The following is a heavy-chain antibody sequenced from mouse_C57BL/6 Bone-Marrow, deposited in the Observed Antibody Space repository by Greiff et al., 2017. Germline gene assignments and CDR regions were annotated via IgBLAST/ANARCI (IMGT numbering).Heavy chain of an antibody. CDR3: ARKRDYSNTWFAY. V-gene: IGHV1-64*01. CDR1: GYTFTSYW. D-gene: IGHD2-5*01. CDR2: IHPNSGST. Sequence: VKLQQPGAELVKPGASVKLSCKASGYTFTSYWMHWVKQRPGQGLEWIGMIHPNSGSTNYNEKFKSKATLTVDKSSSTAYMQLSSLTSEDSAVYYCARKRDYSNTWFAYWGQGTLVTVSA. J-gene: IGHJ3*01.